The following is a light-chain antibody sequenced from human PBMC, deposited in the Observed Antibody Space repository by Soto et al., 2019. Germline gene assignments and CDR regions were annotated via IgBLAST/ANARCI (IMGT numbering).Light chain of an antibody. CDR1: QTISSW. Sequence: DIQMTQSPSTLSGSVGDRVTITCRASQTISSWLAWYQQKPGKAPKLLIYKASTLKSGVPSRFSGSGSGTEFTLTISSLQPDDFATYYCQQYNSYSPATFGQGTKVDI. J-gene: IGKJ1*01. CDR3: QQYNSYSPAT. V-gene: IGKV1-5*03. CDR2: KAS.